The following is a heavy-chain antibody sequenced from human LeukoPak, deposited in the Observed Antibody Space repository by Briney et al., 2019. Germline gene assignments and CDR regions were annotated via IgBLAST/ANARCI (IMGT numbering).Heavy chain of an antibody. J-gene: IGHJ3*01. D-gene: IGHD6-13*01. CDR1: GFTFSSYW. Sequence: GGSLRLSCAASGFTFSSYWMSWVRQAPGRGLEWVANIKHDGSDKYYVDSVKGRFTISRDNAKSSLYLQMNSLRAEDTAVFYCARRGAAAGRNAFDLWGQGTMVTVSS. CDR3: ARRGAAAGRNAFDL. CDR2: IKHDGSDK. V-gene: IGHV3-7*05.